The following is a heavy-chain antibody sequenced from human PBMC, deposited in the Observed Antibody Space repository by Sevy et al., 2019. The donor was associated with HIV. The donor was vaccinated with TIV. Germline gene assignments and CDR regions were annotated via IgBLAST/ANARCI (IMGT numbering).Heavy chain of an antibody. V-gene: IGHV3-30-3*01. Sequence: GGSLRLSCAASGFTFSSYAMHWVRQAPGKGLEWVAVISYDGSNKYYADSVKGRFTISRDNSKNTLYLQMNSLRAEDTAVYYCAGEDDFWSYFDYWGQGTLVTVSS. CDR2: ISYDGSNK. CDR1: GFTFSSYA. J-gene: IGHJ4*02. CDR3: AGEDDFWSYFDY. D-gene: IGHD3-3*01.